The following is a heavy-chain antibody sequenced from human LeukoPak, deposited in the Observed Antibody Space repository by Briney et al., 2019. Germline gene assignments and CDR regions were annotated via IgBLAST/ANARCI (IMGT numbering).Heavy chain of an antibody. D-gene: IGHD3-10*01. J-gene: IGHJ4*02. V-gene: IGHV3-23*01. CDR3: AKGYYGSGSYGWFDY. CDR1: GFTFSSYG. CDR2: ISGSGDRT. Sequence: GGTLRLSCAASGFTFSSYGMSWVRQAPGKGLEWVSVISGSGDRTYYADSVKGRFTISRDNSKNTLFLHMNSLRAEDTAVYSCAKGYYGSGSYGWFDYWGQGTLVTVSS.